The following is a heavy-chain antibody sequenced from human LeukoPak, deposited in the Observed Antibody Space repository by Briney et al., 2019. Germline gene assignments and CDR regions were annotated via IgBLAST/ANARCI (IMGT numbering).Heavy chain of an antibody. D-gene: IGHD1-26*01. Sequence: SETLSLTCAVYGGSFSGYYWSCIRQPPGKGLEWIGEINHSGSTNYNPSLKSRVTISVDTSKNQFSLKLSSVTAADTAVYYCARQATPVGATIDYWGQGTLVTVSS. V-gene: IGHV4-34*01. CDR1: GGSFSGYY. CDR3: ARQATPVGATIDY. J-gene: IGHJ4*02. CDR2: INHSGST.